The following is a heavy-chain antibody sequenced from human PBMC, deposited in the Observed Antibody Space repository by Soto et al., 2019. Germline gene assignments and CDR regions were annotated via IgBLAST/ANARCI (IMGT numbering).Heavy chain of an antibody. Sequence: PSETLSLTCAVYGGSFSAYYWSWIRQPPGKGLEWIGEIDHSGSTNYNPSLESRVTISVDTSKNQFSLKVSSVTAADTAVYHCARTDRAIFYGMDVWGPGTTVTVSS. CDR3: ARTDRAIFYGMDV. D-gene: IGHD3-22*01. J-gene: IGHJ6*02. CDR1: GGSFSAYY. CDR2: IDHSGST. V-gene: IGHV4-34*01.